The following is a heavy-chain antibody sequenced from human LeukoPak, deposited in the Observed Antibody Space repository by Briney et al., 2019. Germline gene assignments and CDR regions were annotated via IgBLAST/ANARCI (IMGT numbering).Heavy chain of an antibody. Sequence: SETLSLTCTVSGGSISSGGYFWSWIRQHPGKGLEWIGYIYCSGSTYYNPSLKSRVTISVDTSKNQFSLKLSSVTAADTAVYYCARDLGSGESAFDYWGQGTLVTVSS. V-gene: IGHV4-31*03. CDR1: GGSISSGGYF. D-gene: IGHD3-10*01. J-gene: IGHJ4*02. CDR2: IYCSGST. CDR3: ARDLGSGESAFDY.